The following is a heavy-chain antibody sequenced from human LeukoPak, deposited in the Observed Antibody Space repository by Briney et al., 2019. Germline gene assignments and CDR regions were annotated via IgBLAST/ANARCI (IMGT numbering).Heavy chain of an antibody. V-gene: IGHV3-53*01. Sequence: GGSLRLSCAASGFTVSSNYMSWVRQAPGKGLEWVSVIYSAGSTYYADSVKGRFTISRDNSKNTLYLQMNSLRAEDTAVYYCAREDIVVVPAEPAYYGMDVWGQGTTVTVSS. CDR3: AREDIVVVPAEPAYYGMDV. CDR2: IYSAGST. CDR1: GFTVSSNY. D-gene: IGHD2-2*01. J-gene: IGHJ6*02.